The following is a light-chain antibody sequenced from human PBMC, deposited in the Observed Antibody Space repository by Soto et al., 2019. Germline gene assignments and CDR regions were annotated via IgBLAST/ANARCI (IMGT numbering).Light chain of an antibody. V-gene: IGLV2-14*01. J-gene: IGLJ1*01. Sequence: QSALTQPASVSGSPGQSITISCTGTSSDVGRYNSVSWYQQHPGKAPKLMIYEVTNRPSGVSNRVSGSKSGNTASLTISGLQAEDEADYYCNSYTSSVAYVSGPGTKLTVL. CDR1: SSDVGRYNS. CDR3: NSYTSSVAYV. CDR2: EVT.